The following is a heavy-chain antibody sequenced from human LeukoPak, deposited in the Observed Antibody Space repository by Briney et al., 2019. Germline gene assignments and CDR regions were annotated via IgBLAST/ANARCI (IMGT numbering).Heavy chain of an antibody. CDR1: GFTFSSYA. D-gene: IGHD5-12*01. CDR3: AKFSAVDMATPPTGMDV. CDR2: ISDSGGST. J-gene: IGHJ6*02. Sequence: GGSLTLSCPASGFTFSSYAMSWIRQAPGRGLEWVSAISDSGGSTYYPDSVKGRLTTSRDNSTNTLYLQMNSQRAEDTAVYYCAKFSAVDMATPPTGMDVWGQGTTVTVSS. V-gene: IGHV3-23*01.